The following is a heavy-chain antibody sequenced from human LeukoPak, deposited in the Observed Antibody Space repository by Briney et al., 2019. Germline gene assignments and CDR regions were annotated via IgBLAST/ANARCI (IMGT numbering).Heavy chain of an antibody. D-gene: IGHD3/OR15-3a*01. V-gene: IGHV3-48*03. Sequence: GGSLRLSCAASGFTFSSYEMNWVRQAPGKGLEWVSYISSGGSTIYYADSVKGRFTISRDNAKNSLYLQVNSLRVDDTAVYYCARKDWSAFDIWGQGTMVTVSS. CDR3: ARKDWSAFDI. CDR2: ISSGGSTI. J-gene: IGHJ3*02. CDR1: GFTFSSYE.